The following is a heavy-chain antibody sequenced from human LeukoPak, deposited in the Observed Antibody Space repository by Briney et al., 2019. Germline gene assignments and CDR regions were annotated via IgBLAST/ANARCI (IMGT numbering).Heavy chain of an antibody. V-gene: IGHV3-30-3*01. CDR2: ISYDGSNK. CDR1: GFTFSSYA. CDR3: ARPVDYNAGDY. Sequence: GRSLRLSCAASGFTFSSYAMHWVRQAPGKGLEWVAVISYDGSNKYYADSVKGRFTISRDNAKNSLYLQMNSLRAEDTAVYYCARPVDYNAGDYWGQGTLVTVSS. D-gene: IGHD5-12*01. J-gene: IGHJ4*02.